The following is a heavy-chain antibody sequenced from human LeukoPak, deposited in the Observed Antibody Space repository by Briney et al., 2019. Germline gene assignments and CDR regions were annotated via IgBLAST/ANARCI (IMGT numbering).Heavy chain of an antibody. CDR1: GFTFSSYG. Sequence: GRSLRLSCAAPGFTFSSYGMHWVRQAPGKGLEWVAVIWYDGSNKYYADSVKGRFTISRDNSKNTLYLQMNSLRAEDTAVYYCAAADERGYSYGHITYWGQGTLVTVSS. J-gene: IGHJ4*02. D-gene: IGHD5-18*01. CDR3: AAADERGYSYGHITY. CDR2: IWYDGSNK. V-gene: IGHV3-33*01.